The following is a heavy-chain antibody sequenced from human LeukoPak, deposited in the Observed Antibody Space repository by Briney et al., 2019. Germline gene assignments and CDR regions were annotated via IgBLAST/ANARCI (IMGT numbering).Heavy chain of an antibody. CDR2: FDPEDGET. CDR1: GYTLTELS. J-gene: IGHJ4*02. V-gene: IGHV1-24*01. D-gene: IGHD3-22*01. Sequence: ASVKVSCKVSGYTLTELSMHWVRQAPGEGLEWMGGFDPEDGETIYAQKFQGRVTMTEDTSTDTAYMELSSLRSEDTAVYSGATGSRPYYYDSSGYYDFEYWGQGTLVTVSS. CDR3: ATGSRPYYYDSSGYYDFEY.